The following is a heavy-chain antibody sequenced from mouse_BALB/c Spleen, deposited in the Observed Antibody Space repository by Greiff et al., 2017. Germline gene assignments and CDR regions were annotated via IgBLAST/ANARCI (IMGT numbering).Heavy chain of an antibody. CDR3: ARYGGNYGRGFAY. Sequence: VQLKESGPELVKPGASVKVSCKASGYAFTSYNMYWVKQSHGKSLEWIGYIDPYNGGTSYNQKFKGKATLIVDKSSSTAYMQLNSLTSEDSAVYYCARYGGNYGRGFAYWGQGTLVTVSA. CDR1: GYAFTSYN. D-gene: IGHD2-1*01. CDR2: IDPYNGGT. J-gene: IGHJ3*01. V-gene: IGHV1S135*01.